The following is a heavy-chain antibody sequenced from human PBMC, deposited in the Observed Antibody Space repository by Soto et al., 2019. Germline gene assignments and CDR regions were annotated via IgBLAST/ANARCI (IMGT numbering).Heavy chain of an antibody. Sequence: ASETLSLTCSVSGGSVSSSRYYWDWIRQPPGKGLEWIGYIYYTGSTNYNPSLKSRVTISVDTSKNQFSLKLSSVTAADTAVYYCARINVGLWFGELLDETKYYYYYGMDVWGQGTTVTVSS. D-gene: IGHD3-10*01. J-gene: IGHJ6*02. CDR3: ARINVGLWFGELLDETKYYYYYGMDV. CDR2: IYYTGST. V-gene: IGHV4-61*01. CDR1: GGSVSSSRYY.